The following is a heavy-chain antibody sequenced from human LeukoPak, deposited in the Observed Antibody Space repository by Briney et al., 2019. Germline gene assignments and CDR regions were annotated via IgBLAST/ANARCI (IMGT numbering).Heavy chain of an antibody. Sequence: GGSLRLSCAASGFTSSRFAMHWVRQAPGKGLEWVAFIRYDGSDKYYADSVKGRFTISRDNSKNTLYLQMNSLRAEDTAVYYCAKDRGDWKYFDFWGQGTLVTVSS. D-gene: IGHD1-1*01. J-gene: IGHJ4*02. V-gene: IGHV3-30*02. CDR2: IRYDGSDK. CDR1: GFTSSRFA. CDR3: AKDRGDWKYFDF.